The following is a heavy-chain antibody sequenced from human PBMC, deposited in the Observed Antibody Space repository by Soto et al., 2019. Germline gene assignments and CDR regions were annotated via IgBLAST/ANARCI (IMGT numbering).Heavy chain of an antibody. D-gene: IGHD6-19*01. Sequence: GASLRLPCAASGFTFSSLSMHWVRQDPGKGLESVSSISSSSSYIYCADSVKGRFTISRVNAKYSLSLHMNSLRGEDTGVFDCARIRLGFKAFGIRGKGTLGTVS. CDR1: GFTFSSLS. CDR3: ARIRLGFKAFGI. CDR2: ISSSSSYI. V-gene: IGHV3-21*01. J-gene: IGHJ3*02.